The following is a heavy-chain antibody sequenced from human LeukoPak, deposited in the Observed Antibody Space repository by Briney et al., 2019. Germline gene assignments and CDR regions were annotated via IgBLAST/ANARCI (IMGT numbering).Heavy chain of an antibody. D-gene: IGHD6-19*01. Sequence: GASVKVSCKASGYTFTGYYMHWVRQAPGQGLEWMGRINPNSGGTNYAQKFQGRVTMTRDTSISTAYMELSGLRSDDTAVYYCARVRRYSSGWYGIFDYWGQGTLVTVSS. CDR1: GYTFTGYY. CDR2: INPNSGGT. V-gene: IGHV1-2*06. CDR3: ARVRRYSSGWYGIFDY. J-gene: IGHJ4*02.